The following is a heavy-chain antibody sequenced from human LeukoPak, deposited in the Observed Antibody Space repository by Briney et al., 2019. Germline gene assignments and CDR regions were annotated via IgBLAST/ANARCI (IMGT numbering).Heavy chain of an antibody. CDR3: ARLDDGEGDY. V-gene: IGHV4-59*01. Sequence: SETLSLTCTVSGGSISSYYWSWIRQPPGKGLEWIGYIYYSGSTNYNPSLKSRVTISVDTSKNQFSLKLSSVTAADTAVYYCARLDDGEGDYWGQGTLVTVSS. CDR1: GGSISSYY. D-gene: IGHD4-17*01. CDR2: IYYSGST. J-gene: IGHJ4*02.